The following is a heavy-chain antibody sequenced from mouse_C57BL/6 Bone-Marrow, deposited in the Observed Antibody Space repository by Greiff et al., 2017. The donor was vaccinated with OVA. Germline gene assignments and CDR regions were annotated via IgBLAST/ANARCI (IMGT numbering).Heavy chain of an antibody. Sequence: VQLQQSGAELVRPGASVKLSCTASGFNIKDDYMHWVKQRPEQGLEWIGWIDPENGDTEYASKFQGKATITADTSSNTAYLQLSSLTSEDTAVYYCTTWYYGSIVYFDYWGQGTTLTVSA. CDR1: GFNIKDDY. CDR2: IDPENGDT. D-gene: IGHD1-1*01. V-gene: IGHV14-4*01. CDR3: TTWYYGSIVYFDY. J-gene: IGHJ2*01.